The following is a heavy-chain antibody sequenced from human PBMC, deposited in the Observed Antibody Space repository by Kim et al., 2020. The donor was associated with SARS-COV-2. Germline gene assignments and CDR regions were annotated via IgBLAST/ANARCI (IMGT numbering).Heavy chain of an antibody. J-gene: IGHJ4*02. Sequence: ADSVKGRFTISRDNSKNTLYLQMNSLRAEDTAVYFCARGYGSGSYSPFDYWGQGTLVTVSS. V-gene: IGHV3-23*01. D-gene: IGHD3-10*01. CDR3: ARGYGSGSYSPFDY.